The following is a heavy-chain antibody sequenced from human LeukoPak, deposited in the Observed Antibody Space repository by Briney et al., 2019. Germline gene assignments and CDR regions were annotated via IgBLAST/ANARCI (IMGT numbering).Heavy chain of an antibody. D-gene: IGHD3-10*01. J-gene: IGHJ4*02. CDR2: IRYDGSNK. V-gene: IGHV3-30*02. Sequence: GGSLRLSCAASGFTFSSYGMHWVRQAPGKGLEWVAFIRYDGSNKYYADSVKGRFTISRDNSKNTLYLQMNSLRAEDTAVYYCAKGGLLWFGELGEFDYWGQGTLVTVSS. CDR3: AKGGLLWFGELGEFDY. CDR1: GFTFSSYG.